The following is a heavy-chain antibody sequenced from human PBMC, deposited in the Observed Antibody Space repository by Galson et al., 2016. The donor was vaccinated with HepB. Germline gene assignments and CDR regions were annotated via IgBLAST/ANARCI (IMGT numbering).Heavy chain of an antibody. D-gene: IGHD3-3*01. CDR2: IYPSGST. CDR1: GGSISSGSYY. CDR3: ARGVAITIFGLVISKKPKHFDS. J-gene: IGHJ4*02. Sequence: TLSLTCTVSGGSISSGSYYWSWIRQPAGKGLEWIGRIYPSGSTNYNPSLKSRVTISVDTSKNQFSLKLSSVTAADTAVYYCARGVAITIFGLVISKKPKHFDSWGQGTLVTVSS. V-gene: IGHV4-61*02.